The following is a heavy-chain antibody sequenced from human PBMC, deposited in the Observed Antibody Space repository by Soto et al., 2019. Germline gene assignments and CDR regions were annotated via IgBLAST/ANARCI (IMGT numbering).Heavy chain of an antibody. CDR3: ARDVGIAARLGYFDY. CDR2: INPSGGST. Sequence: ASVKVSCKASGYTFTSYYMHWVRQAPGQGLEWMGIINPSGGSTSYAQKFQGRVTMTRDTSTSTVYMELSSLRSDATAVYYCARDVGIAARLGYFDYWGHGTLVTVSS. V-gene: IGHV1-46*01. D-gene: IGHD6-6*01. J-gene: IGHJ4*01. CDR1: GYTFTSYY.